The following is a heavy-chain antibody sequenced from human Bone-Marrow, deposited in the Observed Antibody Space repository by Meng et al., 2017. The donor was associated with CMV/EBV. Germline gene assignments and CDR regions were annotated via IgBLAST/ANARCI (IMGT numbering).Heavy chain of an antibody. CDR1: RFTFNNYA. CDR3: AKDSTESSIAVSIDH. CDR2: ISGSGAST. J-gene: IGHJ4*02. D-gene: IGHD6-6*01. V-gene: IGHV3-23*01. Sequence: SRFTFNNYAMSWVRQAPGKGLEWVSTISGSGASTYYADSVKGRFTISRDNSNNTLFLQMNSLRAEDTAVYYCAKDSTESSIAVSIDHWGQGTLVTVSS.